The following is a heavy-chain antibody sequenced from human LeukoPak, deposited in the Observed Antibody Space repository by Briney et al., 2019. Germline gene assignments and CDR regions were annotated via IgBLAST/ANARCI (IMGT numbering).Heavy chain of an antibody. D-gene: IGHD1-1*01. Sequence: PSQTLSLTCAVSGGSISSGGYSWSWIRQSPGKGLEWIGYIYHSGSTYYNPSLKSRVTISVDRSKNQFSLKLSSVTAADTAVYYCARGYGDYWGQGTLVTVSS. V-gene: IGHV4-30-2*06. CDR1: GGSISSGGYS. CDR2: IYHSGST. J-gene: IGHJ4*02. CDR3: ARGYGDY.